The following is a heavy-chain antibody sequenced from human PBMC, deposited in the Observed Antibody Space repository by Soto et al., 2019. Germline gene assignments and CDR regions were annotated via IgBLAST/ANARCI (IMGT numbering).Heavy chain of an antibody. J-gene: IGHJ4*02. V-gene: IGHV4-59*01. D-gene: IGHD6-19*01. Sequence: SETLSLTCTVSGGSISSYYWSWIRQPPGKGLEWIGYIYYSGSTNYNPSLKSRVTISVDTSKNQFSLKLSSVTAADTAVYYCASSPDPEQWLGYWGQGTLVTVSS. CDR2: IYYSGST. CDR1: GGSISSYY. CDR3: ASSPDPEQWLGY.